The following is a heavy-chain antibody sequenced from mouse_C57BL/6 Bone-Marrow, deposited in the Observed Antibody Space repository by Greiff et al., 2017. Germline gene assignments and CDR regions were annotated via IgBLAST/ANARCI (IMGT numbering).Heavy chain of an antibody. CDR3: ARDGSSYVGYFDY. V-gene: IGHV1-55*01. D-gene: IGHD1-1*01. CDR1: GYTFTSYW. CDR2: IYPGSGSP. Sequence: QVQLQQPGAELVKPGASVKMSCKASGYTFTSYWITWVKQRPGQGLEWIGDIYPGSGSPNYNEKFKSKATLTVDTSSSTAYMQLSSLTSEDSAVYYCARDGSSYVGYFDYWGQGTTLTVSS. J-gene: IGHJ2*01.